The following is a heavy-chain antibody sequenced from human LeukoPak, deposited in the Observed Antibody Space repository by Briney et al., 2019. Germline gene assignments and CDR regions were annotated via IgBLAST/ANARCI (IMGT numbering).Heavy chain of an antibody. Sequence: SETLSLTCAIDGASLSAYHWTWIRQPPGKGLEWIGEIKPSGITNYNPSLKSRVTLSIDTSKNQFSLKVASVTAADMAVYYCARVRGCNVHNCLLGGWFDPWGQGTLVTVSS. V-gene: IGHV4-34*01. CDR3: ARVRGCNVHNCLLGGWFDP. CDR2: IKPSGIT. J-gene: IGHJ5*02. CDR1: GASLSAYH. D-gene: IGHD1-20*01.